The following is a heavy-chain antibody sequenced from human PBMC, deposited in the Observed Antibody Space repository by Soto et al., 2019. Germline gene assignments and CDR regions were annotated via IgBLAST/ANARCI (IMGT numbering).Heavy chain of an antibody. CDR2: IKNDGSEQ. CDR3: SRENWFQDY. Sequence: EVQLVESGGGLVQPGGSLRLSCEASGFTFNVYYMTWVRQAPGKGLEWVASIKNDGSEQYYVDSVKGRFTISRDNAKNSLYLQMNSLRAGDTALYYCSRENWFQDYWGQGTLVIVSS. CDR1: GFTFNVYY. D-gene: IGHD3-10*01. J-gene: IGHJ4*02. V-gene: IGHV3-7*03.